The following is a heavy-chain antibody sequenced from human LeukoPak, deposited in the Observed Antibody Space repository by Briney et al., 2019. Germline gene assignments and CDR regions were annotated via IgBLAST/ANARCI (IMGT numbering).Heavy chain of an antibody. J-gene: IGHJ4*02. CDR1: EFTFASYW. D-gene: IGHD6-19*01. Sequence: GGSLRLSCAASEFTFASYWMSWVRQAPGKGLEWVSAISGSGGSTYYADSVKGRFTISRDNSKNTLYLQMNSLRAEDTAVYYCAKVIGSGWYKGPYYFDYWGQGTLVTVSS. CDR3: AKVIGSGWYKGPYYFDY. CDR2: ISGSGGST. V-gene: IGHV3-23*01.